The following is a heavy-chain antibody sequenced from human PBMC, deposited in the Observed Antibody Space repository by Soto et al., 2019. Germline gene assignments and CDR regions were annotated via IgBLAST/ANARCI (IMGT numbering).Heavy chain of an antibody. CDR2: ISGSGGST. Sequence: EVQLLESGGGLVQPGGSLRLSCAASGFTFSSYAMSWVRQAPGKGLEWVSAISGSGGSTYYADSVKGRFTISRDNSKNTLYLQMNRLRAEDTAVYYCAKTQYDFWSFNWFDPWGQGTLVTVSS. J-gene: IGHJ5*02. D-gene: IGHD3-3*01. CDR1: GFTFSSYA. V-gene: IGHV3-23*01. CDR3: AKTQYDFWSFNWFDP.